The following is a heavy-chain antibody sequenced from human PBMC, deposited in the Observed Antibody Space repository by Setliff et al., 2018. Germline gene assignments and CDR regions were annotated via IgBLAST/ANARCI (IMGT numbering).Heavy chain of an antibody. CDR3: VSIDWGENFYDMDV. D-gene: IGHD7-27*01. CDR1: GLTFRSYG. CDR2: IWHDGSKE. J-gene: IGHJ6*03. Sequence: GGSLRLSCAASGLTFRSYGFHWVRQAPGKGLEWVAVIWHDGSKEYYSDSVKGRFTISRDDSKNMVHLQMDSLRAEDTAVYYCVSIDWGENFYDMDVWGKGTTVTVSS. V-gene: IGHV3-33*08.